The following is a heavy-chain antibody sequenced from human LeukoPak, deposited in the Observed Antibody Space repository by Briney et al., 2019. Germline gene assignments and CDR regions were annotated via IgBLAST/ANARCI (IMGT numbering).Heavy chain of an antibody. V-gene: IGHV4-34*01. Sequence: KPSETLSLTCAVYGGSFSGYYWSWIRQPPGKGLEWIGEINHSGSTNYNPSLKSRVTISVDTSKNQFSLKLSSVTAADTAVYYCARGNSWGPSIDYWGQGTLVTVSS. J-gene: IGHJ4*02. D-gene: IGHD7-27*01. CDR3: ARGNSWGPSIDY. CDR1: GGSFSGYY. CDR2: INHSGST.